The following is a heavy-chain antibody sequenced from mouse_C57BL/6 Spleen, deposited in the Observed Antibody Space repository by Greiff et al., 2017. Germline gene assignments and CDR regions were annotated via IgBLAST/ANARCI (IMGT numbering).Heavy chain of an antibody. CDR3: ARSPYAMDY. J-gene: IGHJ4*01. CDR2: IYPSDSET. CDR1: GYTFTSYW. Sequence: QVQLQQPGAELVRPGSSVQLSCKASGYTFTSYWMDWVKQRPGQGLEWIGNIYPSDSETHYNQKFKDKATLTVDKSSSTAYMQLSSLTSEDSAVYYCARSPYAMDYWGQGTSGTVSS. V-gene: IGHV1-61*01.